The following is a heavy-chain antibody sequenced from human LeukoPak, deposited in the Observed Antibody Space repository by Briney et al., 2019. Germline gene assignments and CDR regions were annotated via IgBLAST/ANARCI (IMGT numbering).Heavy chain of an antibody. D-gene: IGHD4/OR15-4a*01. CDR2: ISSDGSAK. CDR1: GFTFSTYV. V-gene: IGHV3-30*04. J-gene: IGHJ4*02. Sequence: GGSLRLSCVATGFTFSTYVMHWVRQAPGKGLEWVAVISSDGSAKLYADSVKGRFTISRDISKDTLYLQMNSLRADDTALYYCARKGGTMASYRRFDYWGQGTLVTVSS. CDR3: ARKGGTMASYRRFDY.